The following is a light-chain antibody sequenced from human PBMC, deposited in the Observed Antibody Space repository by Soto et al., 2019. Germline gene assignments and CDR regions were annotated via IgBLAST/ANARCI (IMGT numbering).Light chain of an antibody. Sequence: LLTQSPASLSTSLGDRVTITCRASQGISAYLNWYQHKPGKAPQLLIFAASTLQHGVPPRFSGRGSGTDFTLAISNLQPEDFATYYCHQTYSGRSFGPGTRLEIK. J-gene: IGKJ5*01. CDR1: QGISAY. V-gene: IGKV1-39*01. CDR3: HQTYSGRS. CDR2: AAS.